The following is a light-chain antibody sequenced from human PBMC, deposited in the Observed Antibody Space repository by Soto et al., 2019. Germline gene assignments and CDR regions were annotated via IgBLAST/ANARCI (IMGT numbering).Light chain of an antibody. CDR1: ALPKQF. CDR3: QSADSSGTFLWV. CDR2: KDN. J-gene: IGLJ3*02. V-gene: IGLV3-25*03. Sequence: SYELTQPPSVSVSPGQTARITCSGDALPKQFAYWYQQKAGQAPMLVIYKDNERPSGIPERVSGSSSGTTVTLTISGVQAEDEADYYCQSADSSGTFLWVFGGGTKLTVL.